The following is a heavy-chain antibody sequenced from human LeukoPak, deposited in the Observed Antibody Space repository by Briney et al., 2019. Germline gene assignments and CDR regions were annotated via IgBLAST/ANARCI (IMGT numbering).Heavy chain of an antibody. CDR1: GGSFSGYY. V-gene: IGHV4-34*01. Sequence: SETLSLTCAVYGGSFSGYYWSWIRQPPGKGLEWIGEINHSGSTNYNPSLKSRVTISIDTSKNQFPLKLSSVTAADTAVYYCAGPLLTYYSDSSGYSWGQGTLVTVSS. CDR2: INHSGST. CDR3: AGPLLTYYSDSSGYS. J-gene: IGHJ4*02. D-gene: IGHD3-22*01.